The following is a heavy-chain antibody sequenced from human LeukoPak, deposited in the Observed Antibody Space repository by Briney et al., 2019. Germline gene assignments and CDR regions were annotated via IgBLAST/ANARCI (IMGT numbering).Heavy chain of an antibody. CDR3: ARGGKATVVTM. D-gene: IGHD4-23*01. Sequence: SETLSLTCTVSGGSINSYYWSWIPQPAGKGLEWIGRIYSSGSTNYNPSLKSRVSMSVDTSKNQFSLKLTSVTAADTAVYYCARGGKATVVTMWGQGILVTVSP. CDR2: IYSSGST. V-gene: IGHV4-4*07. CDR1: GGSINSYY. J-gene: IGHJ4*02.